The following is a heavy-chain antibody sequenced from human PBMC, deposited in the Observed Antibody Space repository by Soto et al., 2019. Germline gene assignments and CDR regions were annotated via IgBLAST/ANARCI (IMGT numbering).Heavy chain of an antibody. Sequence: SETLSLTCSVSGASLSSSGFYWGWIRQTPLKGLEWIGTIFQSGDTYFNPSLKSRVTMSIDPSKNQFALRVTSVTAADTGVYYCASPGTGFIFDYWGQGALVTVSS. V-gene: IGHV4-39*01. CDR1: GASLSSSGFY. J-gene: IGHJ4*02. CDR3: ASPGTGFIFDY. CDR2: IFQSGDT. D-gene: IGHD1-1*01.